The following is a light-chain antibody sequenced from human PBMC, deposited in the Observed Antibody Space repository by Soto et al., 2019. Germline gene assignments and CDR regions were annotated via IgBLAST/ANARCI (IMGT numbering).Light chain of an antibody. J-gene: IGKJ1*01. CDR2: GAS. V-gene: IGKV1-6*01. CDR3: LQDINYPWT. Sequence: AIQMTQSPYSLSASVGDRVTISCRASQGIGNALGWYQQKPVKPPKVLIYGASNLQSGVPPRFSGSGSGTDFTLAISSLQPEDSATYYCLQDINYPWTFGQGTKVEIK. CDR1: QGIGNA.